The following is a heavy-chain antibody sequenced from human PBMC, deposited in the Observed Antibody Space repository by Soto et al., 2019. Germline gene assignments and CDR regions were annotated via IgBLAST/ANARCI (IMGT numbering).Heavy chain of an antibody. J-gene: IGHJ6*02. CDR2: INPNSGGT. Sequence: RASVKVSCKASGYTFTGYYMHWVRQAPGQGLEWMGWINPNSGGTNYAQKFQGRVTMTRDTSISTAYMELSRLRSDDTAVYYCARERLRFLEWLLKEYYYYGMDVWGQGTTVTVSS. D-gene: IGHD3-3*01. CDR3: ARERLRFLEWLLKEYYYYGMDV. CDR1: GYTFTGYY. V-gene: IGHV1-2*02.